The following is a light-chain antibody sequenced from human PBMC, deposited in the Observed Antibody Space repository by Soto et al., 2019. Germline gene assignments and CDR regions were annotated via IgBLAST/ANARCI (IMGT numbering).Light chain of an antibody. J-gene: IGLJ2*01. V-gene: IGLV1-40*01. CDR3: QSYDSSLRGV. Sequence: QSVLTQPPSVSGAPGQRVTISCTGSSSNIGAGYDVHWYQQLPGTAPKLLIYGNSNRPSGVPDRFSGSKSGTSASLAITGLQAEDEADYSCQSYDSSLRGVFGGGTKVTVL. CDR2: GNS. CDR1: SSNIGAGYD.